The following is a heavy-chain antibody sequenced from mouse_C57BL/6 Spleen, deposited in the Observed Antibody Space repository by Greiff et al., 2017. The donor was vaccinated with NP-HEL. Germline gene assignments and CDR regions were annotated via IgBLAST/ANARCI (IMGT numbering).Heavy chain of an antibody. CDR3: ARVSDGPWYFDV. CDR2: IYPGDGDT. D-gene: IGHD2-3*01. Sequence: VQLQQSGPELVKPGASVKISCKASGYAFSSSWMNWVKQRPGKGLEWIGRIYPGDGDTNYNGKFKGKATLTADKSSSTAYMQLSSLTSEDSAVYFCARVSDGPWYFDVWGTGTTVTVSS. CDR1: GYAFSSSW. V-gene: IGHV1-82*01. J-gene: IGHJ1*03.